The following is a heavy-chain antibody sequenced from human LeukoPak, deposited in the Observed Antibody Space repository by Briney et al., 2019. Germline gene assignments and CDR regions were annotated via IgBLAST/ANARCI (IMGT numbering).Heavy chain of an antibody. J-gene: IGHJ6*03. CDR3: ARDGFYYHYYMDV. D-gene: IGHD4-17*01. CDR2: INHSGST. CDR1: GGSFSGYY. V-gene: IGHV4-34*01. Sequence: SETLSLTCAVYGGSFSGYYWSWVRQPPGKGLEWIGEINHSGSTNYNPSLKSRVTISVDTSKNQISLKLSSVTAADTAVYYCARDGFYYHYYMDVWGEGTTVTVSS.